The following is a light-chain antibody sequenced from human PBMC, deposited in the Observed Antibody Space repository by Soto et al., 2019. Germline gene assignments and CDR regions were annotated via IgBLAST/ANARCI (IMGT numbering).Light chain of an antibody. J-gene: IGKJ4*01. CDR2: GAS. V-gene: IGKV3-15*01. CDR3: QQYNNWP. Sequence: EIVMTQSPATLSVSPGERATLSCRASQSVSSNLAWYQQKPGQAPRLLIYGASTRATGIPARFSGSGSGTEFTLTISSLQSEDFAVYYCQQYNNWPFGGWTKVEIK. CDR1: QSVSSN.